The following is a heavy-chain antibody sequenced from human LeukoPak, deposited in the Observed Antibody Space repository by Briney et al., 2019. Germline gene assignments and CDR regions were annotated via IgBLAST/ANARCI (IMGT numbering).Heavy chain of an antibody. V-gene: IGHV3-48*03. J-gene: IGHJ4*02. D-gene: IGHD5-18*01. Sequence: PGGALRLSCAASGFTFSSYEMNWVRQAPGKGLEGVSYISSSGSTIYYADSVKGRFTISRNNAKNSLYLQMNSLRAEDTAVYYCARDSGYSYGHGGYYFDYWGQGTLVTVSS. CDR2: ISSSGSTI. CDR1: GFTFSSYE. CDR3: ARDSGYSYGHGGYYFDY.